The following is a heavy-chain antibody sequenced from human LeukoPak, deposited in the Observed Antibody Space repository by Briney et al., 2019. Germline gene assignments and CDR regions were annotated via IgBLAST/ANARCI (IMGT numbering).Heavy chain of an antibody. J-gene: IGHJ4*02. Sequence: GGSLRLSCAASGFTFSTYTMNWVRQAPGKGLEWVSSISSSGSYIYYADSVKGRFTISRDSAKNSLFLQMNSLRAEDTAVYYCARSFTSAGGLADYWGQGTLVTVSS. CDR1: GFTFSTYT. CDR3: ARSFTSAGGLADY. D-gene: IGHD6-13*01. V-gene: IGHV3-21*01. CDR2: ISSSGSYI.